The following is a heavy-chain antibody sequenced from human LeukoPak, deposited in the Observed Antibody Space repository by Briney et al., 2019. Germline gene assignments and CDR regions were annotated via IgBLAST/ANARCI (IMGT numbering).Heavy chain of an antibody. V-gene: IGHV3-23*01. CDR3: AKPPMVRGVDYFDY. CDR2: ISGGSVST. CDR1: GFAFSTSA. Sequence: PGRSLRLSCAASGFAFSTSAMSWVRQAPGKGLEWVSAISGGSVSTYYADSVKGRFTISRDNSKSTLYLQMDSLRAEDTAVYYCAKPPMVRGVDYFDYWGQGTLVTVSS. J-gene: IGHJ4*02. D-gene: IGHD3-10*01.